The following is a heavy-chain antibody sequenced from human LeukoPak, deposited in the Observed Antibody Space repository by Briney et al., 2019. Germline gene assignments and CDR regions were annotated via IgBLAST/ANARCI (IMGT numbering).Heavy chain of an antibody. CDR3: AQEIKGRYCSGAQNCLFDS. J-gene: IGHJ4*01. V-gene: IGHV3-30*02. CDR2: IRFDGTTK. Sequence: GGSLRLSCAASGFTFSSSGMHWVRQAPGRGLEWVAFIRFDGTTKYYAQSVRGRFTISRDNSKNTLGLQMNSLRAEDTAIYYCAQEIKGRYCSGAQNCLFDSWGHGTLVTVSS. CDR1: GFTFSSSG. D-gene: IGHD2-15*01.